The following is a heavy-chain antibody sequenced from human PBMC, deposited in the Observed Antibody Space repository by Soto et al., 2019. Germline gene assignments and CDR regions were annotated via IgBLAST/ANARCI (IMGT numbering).Heavy chain of an antibody. V-gene: IGHV1-46*01. Sequence: GASVKVSCKASGYTFTSYYMHWVRQAPGQGLEWMGIINPSGGSTSYAQKFQGRVTMTRDTSTSTVYMELSSLRSEDTAVYYCARYYDFWSGYSLGYYYYGMEVLGQGTTVTLS. CDR3: ARYYDFWSGYSLGYYYYGMEV. CDR2: INPSGGST. CDR1: GYTFTSYY. D-gene: IGHD3-3*01. J-gene: IGHJ6*01.